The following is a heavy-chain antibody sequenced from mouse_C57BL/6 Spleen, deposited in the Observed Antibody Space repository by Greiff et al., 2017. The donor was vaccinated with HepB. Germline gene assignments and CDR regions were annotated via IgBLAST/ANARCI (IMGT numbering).Heavy chain of an antibody. J-gene: IGHJ2*01. CDR1: GYTFTSYG. D-gene: IGHD1-1*01. CDR2: IYPRSGNT. V-gene: IGHV1-81*01. CDR3: ARKTITTVVATDFDY. Sequence: VQLQQSGAELARPGASVKLSCKASGYTFTSYGISWVKQRTGQGLEWIGEIYPRSGNTYYNVKFKGKATLTADKSSSTAYMELRSLTSEDSAVYFCARKTITTVVATDFDYWGQGTTLTVSS.